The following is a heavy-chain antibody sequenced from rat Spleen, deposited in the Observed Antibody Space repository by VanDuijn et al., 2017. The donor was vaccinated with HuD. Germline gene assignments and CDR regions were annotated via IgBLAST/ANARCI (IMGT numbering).Heavy chain of an antibody. J-gene: IGHJ2*01. V-gene: IGHV3-1*01. CDR3: ARRHYGYTDYFDY. D-gene: IGHD1-9*01. CDR2: INYIVST. CDR1: GYSITSNY. Sequence: EVQLQESGPGLVKPSQSLSLTCSVTGYSITSNYWGWIRKFPGNKMEWMGYINYIVSTNYNPSLKSRISITRDTSKNQFFLQLNSVTTEDTATYHCARRHYGYTDYFDYWGQGVMVTVSS.